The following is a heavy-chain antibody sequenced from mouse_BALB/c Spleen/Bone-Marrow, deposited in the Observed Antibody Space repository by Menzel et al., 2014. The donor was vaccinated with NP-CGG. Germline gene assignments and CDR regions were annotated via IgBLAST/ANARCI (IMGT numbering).Heavy chain of an antibody. CDR1: GFTFSNYG. D-gene: IGHD2-13*01. Sequence: EVKLEESGGGLVQPGGSLKLSCAASGFTFSNYGMSWVRQTPDKRLDLVATTNSNGGTTYYPDSVKGRFTISRDNAKNTLYLQMSSLKSEDTAMYFCARGLYYVAYGPGFAYWGQGTLVTVSA. CDR2: TNSNGGTT. V-gene: IGHV5-6-3*01. J-gene: IGHJ3*01. CDR3: ARGLYYVAYGPGFAY.